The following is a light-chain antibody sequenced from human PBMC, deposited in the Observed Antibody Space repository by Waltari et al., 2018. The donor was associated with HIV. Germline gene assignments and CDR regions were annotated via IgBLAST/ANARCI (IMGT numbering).Light chain of an antibody. CDR1: QVIRHY. Sequence: DIQMTQSPSSLSASVGDKVTITCQASQVIRHYLNWYQKKPGKAPNLLIYDASKWNTGVPSRFSGSGYGTHLTFTITSLQPEDIGTYYCQQFADLPLTFGGGTQVEI. J-gene: IGKJ4*01. CDR3: QQFADLPLT. CDR2: DAS. V-gene: IGKV1-33*01.